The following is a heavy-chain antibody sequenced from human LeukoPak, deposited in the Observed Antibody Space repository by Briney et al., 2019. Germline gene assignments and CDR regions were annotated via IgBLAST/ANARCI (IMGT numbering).Heavy chain of an antibody. CDR2: IYYSGST. Sequence: SQTLSLTCTVSGGSISSGGYYWSWIRQHPGKGLEWIGYIYYSGSTYYNPSLKSRVTISVDTSKNQFSLKLSSVTAADTAVYYCARDRGEGYYYGSGAHDAFDIWGQGTMVTVSS. V-gene: IGHV4-31*03. J-gene: IGHJ3*02. D-gene: IGHD3-10*01. CDR1: GGSISSGGYY. CDR3: ARDRGEGYYYGSGAHDAFDI.